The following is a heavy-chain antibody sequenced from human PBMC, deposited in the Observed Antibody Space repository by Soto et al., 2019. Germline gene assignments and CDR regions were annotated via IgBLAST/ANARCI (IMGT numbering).Heavy chain of an antibody. D-gene: IGHD3-22*01. J-gene: IGHJ6*02. Sequence: SVKVSCQASGGTFSSYAISWVRQAPGQGLEWMGGIIPIFGTANYAQKFQGRVTITADESTSTAYMELSSLRSEDTAVYYCARESPECYYDSSGYNRTDYYYYGMDVGGQGITVTVSS. CDR3: ARESPECYYDSSGYNRTDYYYYGMDV. CDR2: IIPIFGTA. V-gene: IGHV1-69*13. CDR1: GGTFSSYA.